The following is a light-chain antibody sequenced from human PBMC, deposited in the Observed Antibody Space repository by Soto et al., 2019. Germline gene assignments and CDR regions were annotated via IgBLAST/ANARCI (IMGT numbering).Light chain of an antibody. Sequence: EIVLTQSPATLSLSPGERATLSCRVSESVSSYFAWYQQKPGQAPRLLIYDASNRATGIPARFSGSGSGTDFTLTISSLEPEDFAVYYCQLRSSWPPYTFGQGTKLEIK. CDR1: ESVSSY. CDR3: QLRSSWPPYT. V-gene: IGKV3-11*01. J-gene: IGKJ2*01. CDR2: DAS.